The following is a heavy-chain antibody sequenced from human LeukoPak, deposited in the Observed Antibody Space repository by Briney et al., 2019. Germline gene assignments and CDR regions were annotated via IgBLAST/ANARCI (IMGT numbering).Heavy chain of an antibody. D-gene: IGHD6-19*01. J-gene: IGHJ6*03. V-gene: IGHV4-28*03. Sequence: SETLSLTCAVSGYSISSSNWWGWIRQPPGKGLEWIGYIYYSGSTNYNPSLKSRVTMSVDTSKNQFSLKLSSVTAADTAVYYCARDSSGRYYMDVWGKGTTVTVSS. CDR2: IYYSGST. CDR1: GYSISSSNW. CDR3: ARDSSGRYYMDV.